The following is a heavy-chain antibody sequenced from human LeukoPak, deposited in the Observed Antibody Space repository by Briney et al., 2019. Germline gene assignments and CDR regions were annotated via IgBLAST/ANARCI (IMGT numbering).Heavy chain of an antibody. CDR3: ARHRAPLNSYGGGRWFDP. CDR2: IYYSGST. J-gene: IGHJ5*02. Sequence: PSETLSLTCTVSGDSISSSSYYWGWIRQPPGKGLEWIGSIYYSGSTYYNPSLESRVTISVDTSKNQFSLKLSSVTAADTAVYYCARHRAPLNSYGGGRWFDPWGQGTLVTVSS. CDR1: GDSISSSSYY. D-gene: IGHD5-18*01. V-gene: IGHV4-39*01.